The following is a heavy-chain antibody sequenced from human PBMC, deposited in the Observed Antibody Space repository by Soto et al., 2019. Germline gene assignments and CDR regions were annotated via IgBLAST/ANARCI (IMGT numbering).Heavy chain of an antibody. CDR2: VNWNSASL. D-gene: IGHD1-26*01. Sequence: EVQLVESGGGLVQPGRSLTLSCAASGFTFGDYAMHWLRQVPGKGLEWVSGVNWNSASLAYADSVKRRFTITRDNAKNALHLHMSSPIPDDTGLYYWAKDNDIGRYLIASLANSGHETLIVFSS. CDR1: GFTFGDYA. J-gene: IGHJ4*01. V-gene: IGHV3-9*01. CDR3: AKDNDIGRYLIASLAN.